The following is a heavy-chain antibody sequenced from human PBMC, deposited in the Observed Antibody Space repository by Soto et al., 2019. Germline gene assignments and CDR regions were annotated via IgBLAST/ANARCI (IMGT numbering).Heavy chain of an antibody. CDR3: ARAEMVVAARFHYYGMAV. V-gene: IGHV1-69*01. CDR2: IIPVFGTS. CDR1: GGTFTSYA. J-gene: IGHJ6*02. D-gene: IGHD2-15*01. Sequence: QVQLVQSGAEVKKPGSSVRVSCKASGGTFTSYAFNWVRQAPGQGLEWMGGIIPVFGTSDSAQKFQGRLTISADESTTTVYMELSSLRSEDTALYYCARAEMVVAARFHYYGMAVLGQGTTVIVSS.